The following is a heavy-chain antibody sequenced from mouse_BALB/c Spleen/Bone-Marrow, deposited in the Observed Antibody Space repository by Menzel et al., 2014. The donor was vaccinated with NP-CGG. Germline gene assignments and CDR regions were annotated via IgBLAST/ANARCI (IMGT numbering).Heavy chain of an antibody. CDR2: ISSGSGTI. D-gene: IGHD2-4*01. CDR3: ARKGALITHYYAMDY. J-gene: IGHJ4*01. CDR1: GFTLSSFG. V-gene: IGHV5-17*02. Sequence: VKLVESGGGLVQPGGSRKLSCAASGFTLSSFGMHWVRQAPEKGLEWVAYISSGSGTIYYADTVKGRFTISRDNPKNTLFLQMTSLRSEDTAMYYCARKGALITHYYAMDYWGQGTSVTVSS.